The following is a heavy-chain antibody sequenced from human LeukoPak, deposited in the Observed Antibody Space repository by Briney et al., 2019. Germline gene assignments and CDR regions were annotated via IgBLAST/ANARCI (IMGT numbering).Heavy chain of an antibody. CDR2: MNPNRGNT. CDR1: GYTFTSYD. Sequence: GASVKVSCKASGYTFTSYDINWVRQATGQGLEWMGWMNPNRGNTGYAQKFQGRVTMTRNTSISTAYMELSSLRSEDTAVYYCARDRIRGAPTGAYYYYGMDVWGQGTTVTVSS. CDR3: ARDRIRGAPTGAYYYYGMDV. V-gene: IGHV1-8*01. D-gene: IGHD3-10*01. J-gene: IGHJ6*02.